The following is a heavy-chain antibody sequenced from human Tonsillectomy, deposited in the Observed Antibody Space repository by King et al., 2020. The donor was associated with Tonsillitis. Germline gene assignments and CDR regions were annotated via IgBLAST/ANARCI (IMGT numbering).Heavy chain of an antibody. CDR3: ARDTTYYGSGSFDY. V-gene: IGHV3-66*01. J-gene: IGHJ4*02. CDR2: IYSGGST. Sequence: LQLVPSGGGLVQPGGSLRLSCAASGFTVSSNYMSWVRQAPGKGLEWVSVIYSGGSTYYADSVKGRFTISRDNSKNTLYLQMNSLRAEDTAVYYCARDTTYYGSGSFDYWGQGTLVTVSS. CDR1: GFTVSSNY. D-gene: IGHD3-10*01.